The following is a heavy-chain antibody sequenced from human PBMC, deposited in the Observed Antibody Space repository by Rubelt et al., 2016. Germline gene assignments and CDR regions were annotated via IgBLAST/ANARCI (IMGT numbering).Heavy chain of an antibody. CDR2: LQCDGAAT. V-gene: IGHV3-33*02. CDR3: ARASCAGGNCFPDDY. Sequence: GGGVFQPGRSLRLSCAASGFTFSSYAMHWVRQAPGKGLEWLTVLQCDGAATYYADSVKGRFSIYRDNSTNTLFLQVNSLRPEDTAVYYCARASCAGGNCFPDDYWGQGTLVTISS. CDR1: GFTFSSYA. J-gene: IGHJ4*02. D-gene: IGHD2-15*01.